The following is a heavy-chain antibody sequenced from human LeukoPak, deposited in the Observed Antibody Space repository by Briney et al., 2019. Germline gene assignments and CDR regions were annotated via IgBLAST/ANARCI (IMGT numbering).Heavy chain of an antibody. V-gene: IGHV3-23*01. D-gene: IGHD1-26*01. J-gene: IGHJ4*02. Sequence: GGSLRLSCAASGFTFNNYAMNWVRQAPGKGLEWVSSIDESGDKTHYADSVKGRFTISRDNSQNTLYLQTNSLRAEDTALYYCAKQWVDCWGQGTLVTVSS. CDR3: AKQWVDC. CDR1: GFTFNNYA. CDR2: IDESGDKT.